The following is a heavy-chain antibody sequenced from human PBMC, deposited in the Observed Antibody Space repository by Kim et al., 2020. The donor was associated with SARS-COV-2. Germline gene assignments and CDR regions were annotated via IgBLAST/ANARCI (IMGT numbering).Heavy chain of an antibody. J-gene: IGHJ6*02. Sequence: GGSLRLSCAASGFTFSSYAMSWVRQAPGKGLEWVSAISGSGGSTYYADSVKGRFTISRDNSKNTLYLQMNSLRAEDTAVYYCAKVLEWLDTIDYYYYGMDVWGQGTTVTVSS. D-gene: IGHD6-19*01. CDR3: AKVLEWLDTIDYYYYGMDV. V-gene: IGHV3-23*01. CDR2: ISGSGGST. CDR1: GFTFSSYA.